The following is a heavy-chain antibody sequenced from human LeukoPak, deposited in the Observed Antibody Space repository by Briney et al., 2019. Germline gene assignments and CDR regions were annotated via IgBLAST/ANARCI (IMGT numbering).Heavy chain of an antibody. Sequence: SVKVSCKASGGTFSSYAISWVRHAPGQGLEWMGRVIPIFGTASYAQKFQGRVTITTDESTSTAYMELRSLRSEDTAVYYCARGPYGDYGFFDYWGQGTLVSVSS. V-gene: IGHV1-69*05. J-gene: IGHJ4*02. CDR3: ARGPYGDYGFFDY. D-gene: IGHD4-17*01. CDR1: GGTFSSYA. CDR2: VIPIFGTA.